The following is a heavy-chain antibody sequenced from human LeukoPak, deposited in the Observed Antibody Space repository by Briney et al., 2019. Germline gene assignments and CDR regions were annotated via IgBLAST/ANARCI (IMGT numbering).Heavy chain of an antibody. Sequence: SETLSLTCAVYGGSFSGYYWSWIRQPPGKGLEWIGEINHSGSTNYNPSLKSRVTISVDTSKNQFSLKLSSVTAADTAVYYCASLVYYDRSGYPYYFDYWGQGTLVTVSS. CDR1: GGSFSGYY. V-gene: IGHV4-34*01. CDR2: INHSGST. CDR3: ASLVYYDRSGYPYYFDY. D-gene: IGHD3-22*01. J-gene: IGHJ4*02.